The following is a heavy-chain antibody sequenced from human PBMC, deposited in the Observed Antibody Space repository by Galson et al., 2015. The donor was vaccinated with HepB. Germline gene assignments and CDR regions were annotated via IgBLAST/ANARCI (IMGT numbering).Heavy chain of an antibody. V-gene: IGHV3-66*01. Sequence: SLRLSCAAPGFTVSGNYMSWVRQAPGKGLEWVSVIYSGGSAYYADSVKGRFTISRDNSKNTLYLQMNSLRVEDTAVYYCAKTVLYYYDSSGSTDASDIWGQGTMVTVSS. J-gene: IGHJ3*02. D-gene: IGHD3-22*01. CDR2: IYSGGSA. CDR3: AKTVLYYYDSSGSTDASDI. CDR1: GFTVSGNY.